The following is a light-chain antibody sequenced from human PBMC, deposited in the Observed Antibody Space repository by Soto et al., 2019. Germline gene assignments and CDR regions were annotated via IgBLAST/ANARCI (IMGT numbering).Light chain of an antibody. V-gene: IGKV3-20*01. Sequence: EIVLTQFPDTLSLSPGEGATLSCRARQNVRNSYLAWYQQRPGQAPRLLIYGADSRATGIPDRFSGSGSDTDFTLTISRLEPEDFAVYYCQQYGSSPRYTFGQGTKLEI. CDR3: QQYGSSPRYT. CDR2: GAD. J-gene: IGKJ2*01. CDR1: QNVRNSY.